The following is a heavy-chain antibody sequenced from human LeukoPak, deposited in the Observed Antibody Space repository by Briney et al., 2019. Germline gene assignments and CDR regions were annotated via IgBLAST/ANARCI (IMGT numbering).Heavy chain of an antibody. J-gene: IGHJ5*02. CDR1: GGTFSSYT. V-gene: IGHV1-69*04. CDR3: ARDLLGVVVIAHNWFDP. D-gene: IGHD2-21*01. CDR2: IIPILGIA. Sequence: ASVKVSCKASGGTFSSYTISWVRQAPRQGLEWMGRIIPILGIANYAQKFQGRVTITADKSTSTAYMELSSLRSEDTAVYYCARDLLGVVVIAHNWFDPWGQGTLVTVSS.